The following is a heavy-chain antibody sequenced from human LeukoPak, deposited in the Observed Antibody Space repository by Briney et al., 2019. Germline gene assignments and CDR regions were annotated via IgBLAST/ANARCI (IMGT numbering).Heavy chain of an antibody. CDR3: ARLPTYYYDSSPGDY. Sequence: GASVKVSCKASGYTFTGYYMHWVRQAPGQGLEWMGWINPNSGGTNYAQKSQGRVTMTRDTSISTAYMELSRLRSDDTAVYYCARLPTYYYDSSPGDYWGQGTLVTVSS. CDR2: INPNSGGT. CDR1: GYTFTGYY. V-gene: IGHV1-2*02. J-gene: IGHJ4*02. D-gene: IGHD3-22*01.